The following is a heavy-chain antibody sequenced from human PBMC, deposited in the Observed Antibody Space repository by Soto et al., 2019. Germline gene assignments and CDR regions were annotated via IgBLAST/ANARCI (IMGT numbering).Heavy chain of an antibody. J-gene: IGHJ6*02. V-gene: IGHV3-30*18. CDR1: G. Sequence: GRRRILKETGKGLEWVAVISYDGSNKYYADSVKGRFTISRDNSKNTLYLQMNSLRAEDTAVYYCAKIVATRQGACDYAYRGVDSWCPAITVSVS. CDR3: AKIVATRQGACDYAYRGVDS. D-gene: IGHD5-12*01. CDR2: ISYDGSNK.